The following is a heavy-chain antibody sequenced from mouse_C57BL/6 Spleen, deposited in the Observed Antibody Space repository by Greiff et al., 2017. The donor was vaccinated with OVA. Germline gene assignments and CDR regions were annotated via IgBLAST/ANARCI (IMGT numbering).Heavy chain of an antibody. CDR3: AREKPYGIYYFDY. CDR2: ISDGGSYT. V-gene: IGHV5-4*01. Sequence: EVQLQESGGGLVKPGGSLKLSCAASGFTFSSYAMSWVRQTPEKRLEWVATISDGGSYTYYPDNVKGRFTISRDNAKNNLYLQMSHLKSEDTAMYYCAREKPYGIYYFDYWGQGTTLTVSS. CDR1: GFTFSSYA. D-gene: IGHD2-1*01. J-gene: IGHJ2*01.